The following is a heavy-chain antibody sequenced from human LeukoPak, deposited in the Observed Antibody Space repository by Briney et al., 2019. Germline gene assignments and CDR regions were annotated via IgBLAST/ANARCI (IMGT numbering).Heavy chain of an antibody. D-gene: IGHD4-23*01. CDR1: GGSISSYY. J-gene: IGHJ4*02. CDR3: ARGPPTMVVTPGFDY. V-gene: IGHV4-59*01. CDR2: IYYSGST. Sequence: SETLSLTCTVSGGSISSYYWNWIRQPAGKGLEWIGYIYYSGSTNYNPSLKSRVTISVDTSKNQFSLKLSSVTAADTAVYYCARGPPTMVVTPGFDYWGQGTLVTVSS.